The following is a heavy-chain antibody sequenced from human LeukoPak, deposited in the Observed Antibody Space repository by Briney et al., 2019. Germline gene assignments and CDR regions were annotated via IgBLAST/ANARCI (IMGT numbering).Heavy chain of an antibody. D-gene: IGHD1-14*01. CDR1: GFTFSSYA. J-gene: IGHJ6*02. V-gene: IGHV3-23*01. CDR3: AKDLDRAYYYYGMDV. CDR2: VSDSGYSA. Sequence: QPGGSLRLSCIASGFTFSSYAMSWVRQAPGKGLEWVSAVSDSGYSAHYADSVKGRFTIPRDKSKNTLYLQMNSLRAEDTAVYYCAKDLDRAYYYYGMDVWGQGTTVTVSS.